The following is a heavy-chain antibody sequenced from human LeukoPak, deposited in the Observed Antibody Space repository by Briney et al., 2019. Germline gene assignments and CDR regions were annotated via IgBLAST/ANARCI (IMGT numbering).Heavy chain of an antibody. CDR3: ARERGIGYALDI. J-gene: IGHJ3*02. D-gene: IGHD2-15*01. CDR1: GITFRNYW. Sequence: GGPLRLSCVASGITFRNYWMSWVRQAPGKGLEWVANINPDGSEKNCAHSVKGRFTISRDNAKNSVSLQMNSLTAQDTAVYYCARERGIGYALDIWGQGTMVTVSS. CDR2: INPDGSEK. V-gene: IGHV3-7*01.